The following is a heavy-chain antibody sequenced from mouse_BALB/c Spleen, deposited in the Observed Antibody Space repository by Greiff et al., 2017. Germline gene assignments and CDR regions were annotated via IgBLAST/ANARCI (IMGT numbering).Heavy chain of an antibody. CDR3: ALYYYGSSQFDY. CDR1: GFNIKDTY. CDR2: IDPANGNT. D-gene: IGHD1-1*01. Sequence: EVKVVESGAELVKPGASVKLSCTASGFNIKDTYMHWVKQRPEQGLEWIGRIDPANGNTKYDPKFQGKATITADTSSNTAYLQLSSLTSEDTAVYYCALYYYGSSQFDYWGQGTTLTVSS. V-gene: IGHV14-3*02. J-gene: IGHJ2*01.